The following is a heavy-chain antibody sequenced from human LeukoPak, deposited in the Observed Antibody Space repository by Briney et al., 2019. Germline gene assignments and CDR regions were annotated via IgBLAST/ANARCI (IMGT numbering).Heavy chain of an antibody. J-gene: IGHJ3*02. V-gene: IGHV3-21*01. CDR2: FTSGSRSI. CDR3: ARDPDYGGNYDAFDI. CDR1: GFTFSSYS. Sequence: GGSLRLSCAASGFTFSSYSVTWVRQAPGKGLEWVSSFTSGSRSIYYADSVKGRFTISRDNAKKSLYLQMNSLRAEDTAVYYCARDPDYGGNYDAFDIWGQGTMVTVSS. D-gene: IGHD4-23*01.